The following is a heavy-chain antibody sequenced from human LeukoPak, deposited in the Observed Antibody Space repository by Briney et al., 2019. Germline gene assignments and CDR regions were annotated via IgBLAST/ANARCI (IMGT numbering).Heavy chain of an antibody. CDR2: INPSIGTT. CDR1: GGTFGSYA. J-gene: IGHJ4*02. V-gene: IGHV1-46*01. D-gene: IGHD1-26*01. Sequence: ASVKVSCKASGGTFGSYAISWVRQAPGQGLEWMGIINPSIGTTSYAQKFQGRVTMTRDTSTSTVYMELSSLRSEDTAVYYCAKIVGASNGYFDYWGQGTLVTVSS. CDR3: AKIVGASNGYFDY.